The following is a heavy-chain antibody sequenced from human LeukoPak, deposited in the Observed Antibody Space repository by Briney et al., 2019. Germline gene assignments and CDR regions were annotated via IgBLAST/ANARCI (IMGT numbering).Heavy chain of an antibody. CDR1: GFTFSNYD. Sequence: AGGSRRLSCAASGFTFSNYDMHWVRQAAGKGLEWVSGIGTAGDTYYPASVKGRFTISRENAKSSLYLQINSLSAGDTAVYYCASSPAYSSSWYAIDNWGQGTLVTVSS. D-gene: IGHD6-13*01. CDR3: ASSPAYSSSWYAIDN. J-gene: IGHJ4*02. CDR2: IGTAGDT. V-gene: IGHV3-13*01.